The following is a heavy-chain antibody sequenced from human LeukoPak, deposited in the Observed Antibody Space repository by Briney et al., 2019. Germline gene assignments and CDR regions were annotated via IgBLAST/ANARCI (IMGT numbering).Heavy chain of an antibody. CDR1: GFTFSSYR. CDR2: LSDSGDDT. V-gene: IGHV3-23*01. J-gene: IGHJ3*02. CDR3: TSFAPYEAFDI. Sequence: RGGSLLLSCAASGFTFSSYRLSWVRQAPGKGLEWVSTLSDSGDDTYYADSVKGRFTISRDNSKNTLYLQMNSLRAEDTAIYYCTSFAPYEAFDIWGQGTMVTVSS.